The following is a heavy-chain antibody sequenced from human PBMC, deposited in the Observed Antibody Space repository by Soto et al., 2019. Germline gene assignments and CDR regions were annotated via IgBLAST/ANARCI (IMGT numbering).Heavy chain of an antibody. CDR3: ARRASGCSFDY. V-gene: IGHV3-23*01. J-gene: IGHJ4*02. CDR2: ISGSGGST. CDR1: GFTFSSYA. Sequence: EVQLLESGGGLVQPGGSLRLSCAASGFTFSSYAMSWVRQAPGRGLEWVSAISGSGGSTYYADSVKGRFTFSRDNSKNTRTLQMTSLRADNTAVESSARRASGCSFDYWGRGTLFTVSS. D-gene: IGHD6-25*01.